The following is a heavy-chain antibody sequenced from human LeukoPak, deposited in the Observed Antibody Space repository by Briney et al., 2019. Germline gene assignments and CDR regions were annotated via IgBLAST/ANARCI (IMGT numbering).Heavy chain of an antibody. D-gene: IGHD3-16*01. CDR2: IKSKTYGGTT. J-gene: IGHJ4*02. Sequence: PGGSLRLSCAASEFTFSNAWMSWVRQAPGKGLEWVGRIKSKTYGGTTDYAAPVKGRFTISRDDSKNTLYLQMNSLKTEDTAVYYCTTAPGGIDYWGQGTLVTVSS. CDR1: EFTFSNAW. CDR3: TTAPGGIDY. V-gene: IGHV3-15*01.